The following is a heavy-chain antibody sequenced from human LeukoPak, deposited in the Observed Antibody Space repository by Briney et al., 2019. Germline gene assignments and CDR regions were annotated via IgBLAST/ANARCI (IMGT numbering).Heavy chain of an antibody. V-gene: IGHV4-59*01. CDR1: GGSISSYY. CDR3: ARFRYHDSSGYYPYYFDY. Sequence: PSETLSLTCTVSGGSISSYYWSWIRQPPGKGLEWIGYIYYSGSTNYNPSLKSRVTISVDTSKNQFSLKLSSVTAADTAVYYCARFRYHDSSGYYPYYFDYWGQGTLVTVSS. D-gene: IGHD3-22*01. CDR2: IYYSGST. J-gene: IGHJ4*02.